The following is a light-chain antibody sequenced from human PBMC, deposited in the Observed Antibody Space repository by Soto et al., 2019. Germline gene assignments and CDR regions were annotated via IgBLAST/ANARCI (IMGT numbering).Light chain of an antibody. V-gene: IGKV1-39*01. CDR1: QTISMY. CDR2: AAS. Sequence: DIQMTQSPSSLSASVGDRVTITCRASQTISMYLNWYQQKPGKAPLLLISAASSLQSGVPSRFSGSGSGTDFNLTIGSLQSEDFATYYCQQANSFPLTFGGGTKVEI. J-gene: IGKJ4*01. CDR3: QQANSFPLT.